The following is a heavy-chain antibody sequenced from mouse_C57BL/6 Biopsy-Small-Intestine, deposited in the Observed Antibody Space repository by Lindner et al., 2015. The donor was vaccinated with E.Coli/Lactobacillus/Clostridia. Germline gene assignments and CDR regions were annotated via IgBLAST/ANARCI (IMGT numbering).Heavy chain of an antibody. Sequence: VQLQESGPELVKPGASVKISCKAFSYSFTGYYMHWVKQSHGNILDWIGYIYPYNGVSSYNQKFKGKATLTVDKSSSTAYMELRSLTSEDSAVYYCARSDGYHGYFDVWDTGTTVTVSS. J-gene: IGHJ1*03. CDR2: IYPYNGVS. CDR3: ARSDGYHGYFDV. D-gene: IGHD2-3*01. V-gene: IGHV1-31*01. CDR1: SYSFTGYY.